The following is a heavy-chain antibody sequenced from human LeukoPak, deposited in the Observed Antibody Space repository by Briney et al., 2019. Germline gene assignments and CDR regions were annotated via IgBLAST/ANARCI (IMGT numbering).Heavy chain of an antibody. CDR2: INHSGST. V-gene: IGHV4-34*01. CDR1: GGSFSGYY. J-gene: IGHJ6*02. Sequence: SETLSLTCAVYGGSFSGYYWSWIRQPPGKGLEWIGEINHSGSTNYNPSLKSRVTISVDTSKNQFSLKLSSVTAADTAVYYCAKAAVTTRYDGMDVWGQGTTVTVSS. D-gene: IGHD4-17*01. CDR3: AKAAVTTRYDGMDV.